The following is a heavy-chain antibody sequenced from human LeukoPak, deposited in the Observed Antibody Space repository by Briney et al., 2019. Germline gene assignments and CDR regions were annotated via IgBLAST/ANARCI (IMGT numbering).Heavy chain of an antibody. V-gene: IGHV1-69*13. D-gene: IGHD2-15*01. CDR2: IIPIFGTA. J-gene: IGHJ4*02. CDR3: ARRYCSGGSCYSGHDY. Sequence: SVQVSCQASGGTFSSYAISWVRQAPGQGLEWMGGIIPIFGTANYAQKFQGRVTITADESTSTAYMELSSLRSEDTAVYYCARRYCSGGSCYSGHDYWGQGTLVTVSS. CDR1: GGTFSSYA.